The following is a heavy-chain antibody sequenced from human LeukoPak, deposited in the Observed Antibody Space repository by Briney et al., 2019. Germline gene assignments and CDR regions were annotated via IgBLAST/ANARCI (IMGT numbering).Heavy chain of an antibody. CDR2: ISGSGDST. J-gene: IGHJ3*02. Sequence: GGSLRLSCAACGFTFSSYAMSWVRQAPGKGLEWVSTISGSGDSTYYADSVKGRFTISRDSSKNTLYLQMYSLRAEDTAVYYCAKDLRVTMIVVLINAFDIWGQGTMVTVSS. D-gene: IGHD3-22*01. CDR1: GFTFSSYA. CDR3: AKDLRVTMIVVLINAFDI. V-gene: IGHV3-23*01.